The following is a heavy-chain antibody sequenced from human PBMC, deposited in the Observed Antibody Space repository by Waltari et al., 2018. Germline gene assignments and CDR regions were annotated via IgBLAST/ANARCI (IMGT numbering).Heavy chain of an antibody. CDR2: LTGSSGAI. V-gene: IGHV3-48*01. Sequence: EVQLVESGGGLVQPGGSLRLSCVTSGFHFSDYSMNWARQAPGKGVGWVSDLTGSSGAIHYADSGRGRFTISRDNDKNSVFLQMNNLRADDTAVYYCARGLQYAMDVWGLGTTVTVPS. CDR1: GFHFSDYS. J-gene: IGHJ6*02. D-gene: IGHD2-21*02. CDR3: ARGLQYAMDV.